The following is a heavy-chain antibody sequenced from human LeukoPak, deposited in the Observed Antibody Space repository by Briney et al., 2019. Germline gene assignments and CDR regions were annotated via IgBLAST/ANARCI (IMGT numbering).Heavy chain of an antibody. Sequence: ASVKVSCKVSGYTLTELSMHWVRQAPGKGLEWMGGFDPEDGETIYAQKFQGRVTMTEDTSTDTAYMELSSLRSEDTAVYYCATRDPRVTIFGVAPKGGAFDIWGQGTMVTVSS. D-gene: IGHD3-3*01. CDR3: ATRDPRVTIFGVAPKGGAFDI. V-gene: IGHV1-24*01. J-gene: IGHJ3*02. CDR1: GYTLTELS. CDR2: FDPEDGET.